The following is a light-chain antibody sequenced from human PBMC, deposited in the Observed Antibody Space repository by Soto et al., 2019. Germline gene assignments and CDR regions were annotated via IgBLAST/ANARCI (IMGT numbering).Light chain of an antibody. CDR3: FSLRSGDSHV. CDR1: SSDIGAYNY. Sequence: QSALTQPASVSGSPGQSITISCTGTSSDIGAYNYVSWYQQYPGKAPKLMIYGVTNRPSGVSNRFSGSKTGNTASLTISGLQAEDEADYYCFSLRSGDSHVFGTGTKLTVL. CDR2: GVT. J-gene: IGLJ1*01. V-gene: IGLV2-14*01.